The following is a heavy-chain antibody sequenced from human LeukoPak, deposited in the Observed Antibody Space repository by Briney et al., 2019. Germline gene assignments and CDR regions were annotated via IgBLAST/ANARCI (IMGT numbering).Heavy chain of an antibody. J-gene: IGHJ3*01. V-gene: IGHV4-34*10. Sequence: SETLSLTCAVSGESFSGYYWSWLRQPPGKGLEWIGEINQSGDTNYNPSFESRVSMSVDASKKQFSLQVKSVTAADTAVYYCARLQNRGFDYGYDDAFDVWGQGTMVTVSS. CDR3: ARLQNRGFDYGYDDAFDV. CDR2: INQSGDT. CDR1: GESFSGYY. D-gene: IGHD5-18*01.